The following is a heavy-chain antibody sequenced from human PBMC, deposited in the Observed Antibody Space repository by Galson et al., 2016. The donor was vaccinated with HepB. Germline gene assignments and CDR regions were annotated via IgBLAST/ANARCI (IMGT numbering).Heavy chain of an antibody. Sequence: SLRLSCAGSGFTFSSFAMSWVRQAPGKGLEWVAVIPYDGSNKYYADSVKGRFTISRDNSKNTLYLEMNSLRAEDTAGYYCVKDLDLRTAYGSRRYNNPPFDNWGQGTLFTVSS. CDR1: GFTFSSFA. CDR2: IPYDGSNK. CDR3: VKDLDLRTAYGSRRYNNPPFDN. D-gene: IGHD3-10*01. V-gene: IGHV3-30*18. J-gene: IGHJ4*02.